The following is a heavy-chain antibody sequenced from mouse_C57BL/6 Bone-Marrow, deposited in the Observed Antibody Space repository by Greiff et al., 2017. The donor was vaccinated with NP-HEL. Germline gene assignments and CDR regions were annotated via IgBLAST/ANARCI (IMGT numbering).Heavy chain of an antibody. Sequence: VQLQQSGAELVKPGASVKISCKASGYAFSSYWMNWVKQRPGKGLEWIGQIYPGDGDTNYNGKFKGKATLTADKSSSTAYMQLSSLTSEDSAVYFYARFLYGYAFDYWGQGTTLTVSS. D-gene: IGHD2-2*01. V-gene: IGHV1-80*01. J-gene: IGHJ2*01. CDR1: GYAFSSYW. CDR3: ARFLYGYAFDY. CDR2: IYPGDGDT.